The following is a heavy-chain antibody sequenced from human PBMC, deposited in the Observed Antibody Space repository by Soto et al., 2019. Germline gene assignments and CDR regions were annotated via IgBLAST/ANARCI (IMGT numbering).Heavy chain of an antibody. J-gene: IGHJ6*02. CDR1: GFTFSSYA. CDR3: ARDRAARYYYYYYGMDV. Sequence: QVQLVESGGGVVQPGRSLRLSCAASGFTFSSYAMHWVRQAPGKGLEWVAVISYDGSNKYYADSVKGRFTISRDNSKNTLYLQTNSLRAEETAVYYRARDRAARYYYYYYGMDVWGQGTTVTVSS. D-gene: IGHD6-6*01. V-gene: IGHV3-30-3*01. CDR2: ISYDGSNK.